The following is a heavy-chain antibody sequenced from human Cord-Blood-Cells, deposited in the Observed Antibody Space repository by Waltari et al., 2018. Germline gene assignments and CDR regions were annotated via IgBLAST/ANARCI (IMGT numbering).Heavy chain of an antibody. D-gene: IGHD6-19*01. J-gene: IGHJ5*02. CDR1: GGTFSSYA. CDR3: ARGNSSGWYNWFDP. V-gene: IGHV1-69*04. Sequence: QVQLVQSGAEVKKPGSSVKVSCKASGGTFSSYAISWVRQAPGQGLEWMGGIIPILSIANYAQKFQSRVTITADEATSTAYMELSSLRAEDTAVYYCARGNSSGWYNWFDPWGQGTLVTVSS. CDR2: IIPILSIA.